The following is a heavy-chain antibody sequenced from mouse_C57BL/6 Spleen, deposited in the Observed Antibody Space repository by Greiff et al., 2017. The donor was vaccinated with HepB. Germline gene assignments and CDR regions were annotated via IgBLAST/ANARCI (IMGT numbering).Heavy chain of an antibody. Sequence: QVQLKESGPGLVQPSQSLSITCTVSGFSLTSYGVHWVRQSPGKGLEWLGVIWSGGSTDYNAAFISRLSISKDNSKSQVFFKMNSLQADDTAIYYCARIPVRGDYYAMDYWGQGTSVTVSS. CDR3: ARIPVRGDYYAMDY. CDR2: IWSGGST. J-gene: IGHJ4*01. V-gene: IGHV2-2*01. D-gene: IGHD2-14*01. CDR1: GFSLTSYG.